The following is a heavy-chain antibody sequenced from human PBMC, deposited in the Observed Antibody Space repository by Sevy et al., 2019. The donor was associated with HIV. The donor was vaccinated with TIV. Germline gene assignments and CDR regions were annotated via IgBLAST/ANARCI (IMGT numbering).Heavy chain of an antibody. V-gene: IGHV3-7*01. Sequence: GGSLRLSCEVSGFTFSNYWMTWVRQAPGKGREWVANIKEDGSDKYYGDSVKGRFSLSRDNAKNSLYLQMDSLRAEDTAVYYCVRDGLERATDFDYWGQGTLVTVSS. CDR3: VRDGLERATDFDY. D-gene: IGHD1-1*01. J-gene: IGHJ4*02. CDR1: GFTFSNYW. CDR2: IKEDGSDK.